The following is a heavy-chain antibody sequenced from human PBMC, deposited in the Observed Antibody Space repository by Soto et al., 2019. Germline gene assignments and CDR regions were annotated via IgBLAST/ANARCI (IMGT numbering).Heavy chain of an antibody. CDR2: IWDDGSNK. Sequence: QVQLVEAGGDVVQPGRSLRLSCAASGFTFSSYGMHWVRQAPGTGLEWVAVIWDDGSNKYYADSVKGRFTISRDNSKNPLYLQMNSLRAEDTAVYYCARDYELTTFCYWGQGTLVTFSS. CDR3: ARDYELTTFCY. CDR1: GFTFSSYG. D-gene: IGHD4-17*01. V-gene: IGHV3-33*01. J-gene: IGHJ4*02.